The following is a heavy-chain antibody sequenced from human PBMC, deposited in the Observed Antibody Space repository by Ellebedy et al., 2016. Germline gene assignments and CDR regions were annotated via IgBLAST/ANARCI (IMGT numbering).Heavy chain of an antibody. V-gene: IGHV3-74*01. CDR1: GFTFSNSW. J-gene: IGHJ5*01. CDR2: MNSDGSST. CDR3: ARGLRVNWFDS. Sequence: GESLKISCVASGFTFSNSWMHWVRQAPGKRLVCISRMNSDGSSTSYADSVKGRFTISRDNAKNTLYLQMNSLRAEDTAVYFCARGLRVNWFDSWGQGTLVTVSS.